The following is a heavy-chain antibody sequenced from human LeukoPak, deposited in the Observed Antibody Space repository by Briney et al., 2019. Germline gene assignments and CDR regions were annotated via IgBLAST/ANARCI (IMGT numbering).Heavy chain of an antibody. V-gene: IGHV1-18*01. CDR3: ARSASFSYYEFWSGYYEPYYFDY. J-gene: IGHJ4*02. CDR1: GYTFTSYG. CDR2: ISAYNGNT. D-gene: IGHD3-3*01. Sequence: ASVKVSCKASGYTFTSYGISWVRQAPGQGLEWMGWISAYNGNTNYAQKLQGRVTMTTDTSTSTAYMELRSLRPDDTAVYYCARSASFSYYEFWSGYYEPYYFDYWGQGTLVTVSS.